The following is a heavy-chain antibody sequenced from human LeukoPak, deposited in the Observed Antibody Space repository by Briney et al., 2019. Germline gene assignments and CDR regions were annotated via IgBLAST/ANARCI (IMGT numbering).Heavy chain of an antibody. V-gene: IGHV3-30*18. CDR2: ISYDGSNK. Sequence: GGSLRLSCAASGFTFSDYPMHWFRQAPGKGLEWVAVISYDGSNKYYADSVKGRFTISRDNSKDTLYLQMNSLRAEDTAVYYCAKAVGPGTTGTLYFDYWGQGTLVTVSS. CDR1: GFTFSDYP. D-gene: IGHD1-1*01. CDR3: AKAVGPGTTGTLYFDY. J-gene: IGHJ4*02.